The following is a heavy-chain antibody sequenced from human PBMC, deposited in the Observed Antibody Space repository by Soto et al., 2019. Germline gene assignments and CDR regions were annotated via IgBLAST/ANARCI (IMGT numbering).Heavy chain of an antibody. J-gene: IGHJ2*01. D-gene: IGHD3-22*01. CDR1: GFTFSSYA. Sequence: PGGSLRLSCAASGFTFSSYAMSWVRQAPGKGLEWVSAISGSGGSTYYADSVKGRFTISRENSKNTLYLHMKSLRAEDTAVSYCEKGKYDRSGYIRGTWYFDLRGRANMV. V-gene: IGHV3-23*01. CDR3: EKGKYDRSGYIRGTWYFDL. CDR2: ISGSGGST.